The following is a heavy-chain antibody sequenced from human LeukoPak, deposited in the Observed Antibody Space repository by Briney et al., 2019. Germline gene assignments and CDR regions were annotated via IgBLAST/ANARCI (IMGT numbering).Heavy chain of an antibody. CDR2: IYPGDSDT. D-gene: IGHD3-3*01. V-gene: IGHV5-51*01. J-gene: IGHJ4*02. CDR3: ARHSDFWRGYWLDY. Sequence: GESLKISCKGSGYTFTNYWIGWVRQMPGKGLEWMGIIYPGDSDTRYSPSFQGQVTISADKSITTSYLQWSSLKASDTAMYYCARHSDFWRGYWLDYWGQGTLVTASS. CDR1: GYTFTNYW.